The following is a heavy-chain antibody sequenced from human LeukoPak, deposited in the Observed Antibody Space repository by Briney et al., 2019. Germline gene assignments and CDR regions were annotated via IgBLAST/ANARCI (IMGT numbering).Heavy chain of an antibody. D-gene: IGHD1-1*01. J-gene: IGHJ4*02. Sequence: GGSLRLSCAASGFTFDDYAMHWVRQAPGKGLEWVSGISWNSGSIGYADSVKGRFTISRDNAKNSLYLQMNSLRAEDTALYYCAKGYPDDYYFDYWGQGTLATVSS. CDR1: GFTFDDYA. V-gene: IGHV3-9*01. CDR2: ISWNSGSI. CDR3: AKGYPDDYYFDY.